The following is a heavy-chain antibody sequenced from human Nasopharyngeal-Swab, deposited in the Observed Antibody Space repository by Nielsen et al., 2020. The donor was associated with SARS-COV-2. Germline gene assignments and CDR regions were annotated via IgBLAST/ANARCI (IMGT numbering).Heavy chain of an antibody. Sequence: SETLSLTCAVYGGSFSGYYWSWIRQPPGKGLEWIGEINHSGSTNYNPSLKSRVTISVDTSKNQFFLKLSSVTAADTAVYYCARVDGIAAAFDYWGQGTLVTVSS. CDR1: GGSFSGYY. CDR2: INHSGST. V-gene: IGHV4-34*01. CDR3: ARVDGIAAAFDY. D-gene: IGHD6-13*01. J-gene: IGHJ4*02.